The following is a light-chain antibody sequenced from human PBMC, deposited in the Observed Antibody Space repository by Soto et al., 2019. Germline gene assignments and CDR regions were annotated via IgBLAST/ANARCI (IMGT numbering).Light chain of an antibody. V-gene: IGLV1-40*01. CDR2: GNN. CDR1: SANIGAAYN. Sequence: QSVLTQPPSVSGAPGQTVTISCTWSSANIGAAYNVDWYQQLPGTAPKLLIYGNNNRPSGVPARFSGSKSGTSASLAIAGLQAEDEGDYFCQSYDSSLGGYVFGTGTKVTVL. CDR3: QSYDSSLGGYV. J-gene: IGLJ1*01.